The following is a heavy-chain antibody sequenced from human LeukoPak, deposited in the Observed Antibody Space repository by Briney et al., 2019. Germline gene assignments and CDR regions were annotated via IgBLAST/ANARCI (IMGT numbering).Heavy chain of an antibody. CDR2: IGWNSGSI. J-gene: IGHJ3*02. D-gene: IGHD3-22*01. CDR3: AKVGSNYYDSSGYYRDAFDI. V-gene: IGHV3-9*01. CDR1: GFTFDDYA. Sequence: GGSLRLSCAASGFTFDDYAMHWVRQAPGKGLEWVSGIGWNSGSIGYADSVKGRFTISRDNAKNSLYLQMNSLRAEDTALYYCAKVGSNYYDSSGYYRDAFDIWGQGTMVTVSS.